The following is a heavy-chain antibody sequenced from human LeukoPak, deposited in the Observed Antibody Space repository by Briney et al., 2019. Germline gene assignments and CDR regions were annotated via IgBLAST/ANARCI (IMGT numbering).Heavy chain of an antibody. CDR2: MNPNSGNT. D-gene: IGHD2-2*01. Sequence: ASVKVSCKASGYTFTSYDINWVRQATGQGLEWMGWMNPNSGNTGYAQKFQGRVTMTRNTSISTAYMELRSLRSDDTAVYYCARVQVPAARGYLNWFDPWGQGTLVTVSS. CDR1: GYTFTSYD. J-gene: IGHJ5*02. CDR3: ARVQVPAARGYLNWFDP. V-gene: IGHV1-8*01.